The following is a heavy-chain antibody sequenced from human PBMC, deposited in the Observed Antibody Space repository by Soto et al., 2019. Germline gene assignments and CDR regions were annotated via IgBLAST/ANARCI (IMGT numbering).Heavy chain of an antibody. Sequence: PGGSLRLSCAASGFPFRISAMGWVRQTPGRGLEWVSYISSSGSTIYYADSVKGRFTISRDNAKNSLYLQMNSLRAEDTAVYYCARADYDFWSGYYTLFDYWGQGTLVTVSS. V-gene: IGHV3-11*01. D-gene: IGHD3-3*01. CDR3: ARADYDFWSGYYTLFDY. CDR2: ISSSGSTI. J-gene: IGHJ4*02. CDR1: GFPFRISA.